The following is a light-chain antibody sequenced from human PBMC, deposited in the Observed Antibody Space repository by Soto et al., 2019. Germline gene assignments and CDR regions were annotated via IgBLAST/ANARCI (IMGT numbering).Light chain of an antibody. J-gene: IGLJ2*01. CDR2: EVD. CDR3: CSYAGNLAV. CDR1: SSDIGNYNY. V-gene: IGLV2-14*01. Sequence: QSVLTQPASVSGSPGQSITISCTGTSSDIGNYNYVSWYQQHPGKAPKLTIYEVDKRPSGVSNRFSGSKSGNTASLTISGLQAEDEADYYCCSYAGNLAVFGGGTKLTVL.